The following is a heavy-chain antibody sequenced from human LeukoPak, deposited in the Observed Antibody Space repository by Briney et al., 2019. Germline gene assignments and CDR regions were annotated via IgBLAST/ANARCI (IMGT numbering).Heavy chain of an antibody. V-gene: IGHV4-4*07. CDR3: ARELIVGPTVENY. J-gene: IGHJ4*02. Sequence: SETLSLTCTVSGGSIGSYYWSWIRQPAGKGLEWIGRIYTSGSTNYNPSLKSRVTMSVDTSKNQFSQKLSSVTAADTAVYYCARELIVGPTVENYWGQGTLVTVSS. CDR2: IYTSGST. CDR1: GGSIGSYY. D-gene: IGHD1-26*01.